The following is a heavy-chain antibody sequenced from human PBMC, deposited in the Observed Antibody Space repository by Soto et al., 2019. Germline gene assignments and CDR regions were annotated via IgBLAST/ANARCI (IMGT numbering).Heavy chain of an antibody. CDR2: ISTYNGNT. V-gene: IGHV1-18*01. J-gene: IGHJ5*02. CDR1: GYTFTSYG. Sequence: QVQLVQSGAEVKKPGASVKVSCKASGYTFTSYGISWVRQAPGQGLEWMGWISTYNGNTNYAQKLQGRVTMTTDTSASTAYMELRSLRSDDTAVYYCARAAIAVAGPTPNWFDPWGQGTLVTVSS. CDR3: ARAAIAVAGPTPNWFDP. D-gene: IGHD6-19*01.